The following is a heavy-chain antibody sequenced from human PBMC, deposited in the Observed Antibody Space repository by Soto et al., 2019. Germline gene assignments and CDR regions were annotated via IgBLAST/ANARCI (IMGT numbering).Heavy chain of an antibody. Sequence: QVQLVESGGGVVQPGRSLRLSCAASGFTFSSYAMHWVRQAPGKGLEWVAVISYDGSNKYYADSVKGRFTISRDNSKNTLYLQMNSLRAEDTAVYYCARDFIYYDSSGYYYYYGMDVW. CDR1: GFTFSSYA. CDR2: ISYDGSNK. D-gene: IGHD3-22*01. CDR3: ARDFIYYDSSGYYYYYGMDV. V-gene: IGHV3-30-3*01. J-gene: IGHJ6*01.